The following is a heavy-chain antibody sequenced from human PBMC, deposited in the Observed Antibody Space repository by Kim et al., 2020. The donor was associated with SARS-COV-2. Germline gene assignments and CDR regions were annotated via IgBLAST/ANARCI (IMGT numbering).Heavy chain of an antibody. D-gene: IGHD1-1*01. V-gene: IGHV3-73*01. CDR3: TRVPGTTFAYCCAFD. CDR1: GFTFSNSA. Sequence: GGSLRLSCGASGFTFSNSAMHWVRRASGKGLEWVARIRSKVNGYATAYSASGRCRFTISRDDSTNTAYLHMHSPKTAAPSDYDCTRVPGTTFAYCCAFD. J-gene: IGHJ3*02. CDR2: IRSKVNGYAT.